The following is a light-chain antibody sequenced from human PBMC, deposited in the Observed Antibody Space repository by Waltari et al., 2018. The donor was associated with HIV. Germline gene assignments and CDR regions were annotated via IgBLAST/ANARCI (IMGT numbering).Light chain of an antibody. J-gene: IGLJ2*01. CDR1: SSNIGAGYD. V-gene: IGLV1-40*01. CDR2: GNS. CDR3: QSYDSSLTVVI. Sequence: QSVLTQPPSVSGAPRQRVTISCTGSSSNIGAGYDVHWYQQVPGTAPKLLIFGNSNRPSGVPDRFSGSKSATSASLAITGLQAEDEADYYCQSYDSSLTVVIFGGGTKLTVL.